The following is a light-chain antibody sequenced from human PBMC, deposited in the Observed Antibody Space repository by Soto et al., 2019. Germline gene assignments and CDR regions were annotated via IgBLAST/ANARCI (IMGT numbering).Light chain of an antibody. CDR1: TSDVGASDY. CDR3: SSYATTTTVV. CDR2: DVS. J-gene: IGLJ2*01. V-gene: IGLV2-14*03. Sequence: QSALTQPASVSGSPGQSITISCTGTTSDVGASDYVCWYQQHPGQAPKLIIYDVSKRPSGASARFSGSKSGNTASLTISGLQAEDEAYYYCSSYATTTTVVFGGGTKLTVL.